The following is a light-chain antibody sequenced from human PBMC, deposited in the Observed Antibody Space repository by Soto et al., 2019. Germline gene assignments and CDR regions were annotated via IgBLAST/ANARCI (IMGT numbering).Light chain of an antibody. CDR2: GAS. J-gene: IGKJ1*01. CDR1: QYVSVRF. Sequence: EIVLTQSSGTLSLSPGESATLSCRASQYVSVRFLAWYQQKPGQAPRLLIYGASDRATGIPDRFTGSGSGTDFTLTINRLEPEDFAVYFCQQYGSSPQTFGQGTKVEIK. V-gene: IGKV3-20*01. CDR3: QQYGSSPQT.